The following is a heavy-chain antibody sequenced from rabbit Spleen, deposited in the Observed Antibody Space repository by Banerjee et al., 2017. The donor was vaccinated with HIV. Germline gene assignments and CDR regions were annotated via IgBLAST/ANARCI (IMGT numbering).Heavy chain of an antibody. V-gene: IGHV1S43*01. CDR1: GIDFSSYYY. CDR2: IYTSSSIT. Sequence: QQQLEESGGGLVKPGGTLTLTCKASGIDFSSYYYMCWVRQAPGKGLELIACIYTSSSITWYASWVNGRFTISRSTSLNTVDLKMTSLTAADTATYFCARGYAGSSHYRIDAFDPRGPGTLVTVS. J-gene: IGHJ2*01. D-gene: IGHD8-1*01. CDR3: ARGYAGSSHYRIDAFDP.